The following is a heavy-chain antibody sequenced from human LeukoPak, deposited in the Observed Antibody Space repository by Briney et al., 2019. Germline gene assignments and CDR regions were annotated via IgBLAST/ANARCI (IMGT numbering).Heavy chain of an antibody. CDR1: GFTFTSYW. CDR2: INNDGSST. Sequence: PGGSLRLSCTASGFTFTSYWMQWVRQAPGKGLVWVSCINNDGSSTNYADSVKGRFTISRDNAKNTVYLQMDSLRAEDTAVYYCVRGKAHDSWGQGTLITVSS. CDR3: VRGKAHDS. V-gene: IGHV3-74*01. J-gene: IGHJ4*02.